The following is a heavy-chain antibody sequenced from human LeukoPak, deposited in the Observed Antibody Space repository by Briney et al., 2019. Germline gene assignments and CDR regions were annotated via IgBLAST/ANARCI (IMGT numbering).Heavy chain of an antibody. CDR3: ARAGVPFGMDV. CDR2: IKGDESEE. J-gene: IGHJ6*02. D-gene: IGHD2-8*01. V-gene: IGHV3-7*05. CDR1: GFTFSRSW. Sequence: GGSLRLSCAASGFTFSRSWMSWARQAPGKGREWVANIKGDESEEYYVDSVKGRFTISRDNAKNSLYLQMNSLRAEDTAVYYCARAGVPFGMDVWGQGTTVTVSS.